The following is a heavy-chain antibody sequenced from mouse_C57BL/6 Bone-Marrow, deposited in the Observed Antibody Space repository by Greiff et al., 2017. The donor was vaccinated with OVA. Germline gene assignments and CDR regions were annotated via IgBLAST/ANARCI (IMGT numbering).Heavy chain of an antibody. CDR2: INPNNGGT. J-gene: IGHJ2*01. Sequence: EVQLQQSGPELVKPGASVKISCKASGYTFTGYYMNWVKQSHGKSLEWIGDINPNNGGTSYNQKFKGKATLTVDKSSSTAYMELRSLTSEDSAVYYCARWSYWGQGTTLTVSS. CDR3: ARWSY. V-gene: IGHV1-26*01. CDR1: GYTFTGYY.